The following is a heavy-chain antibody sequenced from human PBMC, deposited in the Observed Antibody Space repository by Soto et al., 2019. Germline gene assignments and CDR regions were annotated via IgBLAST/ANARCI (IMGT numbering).Heavy chain of an antibody. Sequence: SETLSLTCTVSGGSFSSYYWSWIRQPPGKGLEWIGYIYYSGSTNYNPSLKSRVTISVDTSKNQFSLKLSSVTAADTAVYYCARLSYDYIWGSYRYSDIYFDYWGQGTLVTVSS. J-gene: IGHJ4*02. CDR1: GGSFSSYY. D-gene: IGHD3-16*02. V-gene: IGHV4-59*08. CDR3: ARLSYDYIWGSYRYSDIYFDY. CDR2: IYYSGST.